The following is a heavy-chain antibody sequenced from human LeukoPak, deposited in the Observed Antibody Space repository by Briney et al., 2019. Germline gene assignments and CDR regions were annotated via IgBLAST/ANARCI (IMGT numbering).Heavy chain of an antibody. J-gene: IGHJ4*02. CDR3: AKGGSGWVFDY. D-gene: IGHD6-19*01. CDR2: ISGSGGST. V-gene: IGHV3-23*01. Sequence: GGSLRLSCAASGFTFSSYSMSWVRQAPGKGLEWVSGISGSGGSTYYADSVKGGFTISSDNTKKPLQLQINRLTAEETAEYCCAKGGSGWVFDYWGQGTLVTVSS. CDR1: GFTFSSYS.